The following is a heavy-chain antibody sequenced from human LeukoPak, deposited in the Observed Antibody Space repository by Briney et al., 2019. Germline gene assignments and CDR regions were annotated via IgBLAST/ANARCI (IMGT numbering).Heavy chain of an antibody. CDR2: INHSGST. CDR1: GGSFSRYY. J-gene: IGHJ3*02. Sequence: PSETLSLTCAVYGGSFSRYYWSWILQPPGKGLEWIGEINHSGSTNYNPSLKSRVTISVDTSKNQFSLKLSSVTAADTAVYYCARGRAISIFGVVTIDAFDIWGQGTMVTVSS. D-gene: IGHD3-3*01. V-gene: IGHV4-34*01. CDR3: ARGRAISIFGVVTIDAFDI.